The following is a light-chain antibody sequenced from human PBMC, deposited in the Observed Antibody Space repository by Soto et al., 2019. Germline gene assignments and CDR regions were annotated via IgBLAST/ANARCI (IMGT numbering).Light chain of an antibody. Sequence: EIVMTQSPATLSVSPGERATLSCRASQSVSSNLAWYQQRPGQAPRLLIFAASTRATGIPARFSGSGSGTEFTLTISSLQSEDFAIYYCHQYNSWYTWTFGQGTKVDIK. CDR1: QSVSSN. CDR2: AAS. V-gene: IGKV3-15*01. CDR3: HQYNSWYTWT. J-gene: IGKJ1*01.